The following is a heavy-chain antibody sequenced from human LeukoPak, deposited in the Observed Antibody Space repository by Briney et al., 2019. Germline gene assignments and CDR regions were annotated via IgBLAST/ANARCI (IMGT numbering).Heavy chain of an antibody. CDR1: GLSISSGIYS. V-gene: IGHV4-30-4*07. CDR2: IYYGGST. Sequence: SQTLSLTCAVSGLSISSGIYSWTWIRQPPGKGLEWIGYIYYGGSTYYNPSLKSRLTISVDTSKNQFSLRLTSVTAADTAVYYCARNNYDSNGYYSFNYYYYYMDVWDKGTTVTVSS. D-gene: IGHD3-22*01. CDR3: ARNNYDSNGYYSFNYYYYYMDV. J-gene: IGHJ6*03.